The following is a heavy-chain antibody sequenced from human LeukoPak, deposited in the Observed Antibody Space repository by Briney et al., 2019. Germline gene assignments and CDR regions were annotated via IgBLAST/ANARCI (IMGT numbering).Heavy chain of an antibody. CDR1: GFTFSSYA. J-gene: IGHJ4*02. D-gene: IGHD2-2*01. CDR2: ISGSGGST. CDR3: AKVYEGLAGCSSTSCYQDY. V-gene: IGHV3-23*01. Sequence: GGSLRLSCAASGFTFSSYAMSWVRQAPGKGLEWVSAISGSGGSTYYADSVKGRFTISRDNSKNTLYLQMNSLRAEDTAVYYCAKVYEGLAGCSSTSCYQDYWGQGTLVTVSS.